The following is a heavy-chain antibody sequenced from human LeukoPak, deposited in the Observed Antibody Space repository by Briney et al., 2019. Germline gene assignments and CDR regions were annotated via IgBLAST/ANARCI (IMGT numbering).Heavy chain of an antibody. CDR2: ISGSGGST. J-gene: IGHJ4*02. V-gene: IGHV3-23*01. CDR3: AKGSYCSGGSCVFDY. D-gene: IGHD2-15*01. Sequence: GGSLRLSCAASGFTFSSYALTWVRQAPGKGLEWVSAISGSGGSTYYADSVKGRFTISRDNSKNTLYLQMNSLRAEDTAVYYCAKGSYCSGGSCVFDYWGQGTLVSVSS. CDR1: GFTFSSYA.